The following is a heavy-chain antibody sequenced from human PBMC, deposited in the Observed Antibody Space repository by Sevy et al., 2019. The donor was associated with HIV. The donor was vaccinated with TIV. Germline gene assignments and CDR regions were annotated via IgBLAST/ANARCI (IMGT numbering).Heavy chain of an antibody. D-gene: IGHD1-1*01. J-gene: IGHJ4*02. Sequence: GGSLRLSCAASGFTLSNYDMHWVRHSTGKGLEWVSAIGTAGNTFYADSVRGRFTIFREESKGSLYLQMNSLRAGDTAMDYYARVTGNDRTFDFWGQGTLVTVSS. V-gene: IGHV3-13*01. CDR1: GFTLSNYD. CDR3: ARVTGNDRTFDF. CDR2: IGTAGNT.